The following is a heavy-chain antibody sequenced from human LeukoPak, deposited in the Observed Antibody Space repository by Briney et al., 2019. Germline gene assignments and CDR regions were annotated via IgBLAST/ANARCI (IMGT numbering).Heavy chain of an antibody. V-gene: IGHV1-69*06. Sequence: SVKVSCKASGGTLGSYAISWVRQAPGRGLEWMGGIIPMSNSANYAQKFQGRVTITADKSTSTAYMELSSLRSEDTAVYYCARGHIKRSPITMIVGDNWFDPWGQGTLVTVSS. CDR2: IIPMSNSA. CDR1: GGTLGSYA. D-gene: IGHD3-22*01. J-gene: IGHJ5*02. CDR3: ARGHIKRSPITMIVGDNWFDP.